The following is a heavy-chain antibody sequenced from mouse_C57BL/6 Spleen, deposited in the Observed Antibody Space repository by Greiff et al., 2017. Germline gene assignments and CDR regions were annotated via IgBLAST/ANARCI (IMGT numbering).Heavy chain of an antibody. CDR3: TAIYYGSMDY. V-gene: IGHV6-3*01. J-gene: IGHJ4*01. D-gene: IGHD2-2*01. CDR1: GFTFSNYW. Sequence: EVQGVESGGGLVQPGGSMKLSCVASGFTFSNYWMNWVRQSPEKGLEWVAQIRLKSDNYATHYAESVKGRFTISRDDSKSSVYLQMNNLRAEDTGIYYCTAIYYGSMDYWGQGTSVTVSS. CDR2: IRLKSDNYAT.